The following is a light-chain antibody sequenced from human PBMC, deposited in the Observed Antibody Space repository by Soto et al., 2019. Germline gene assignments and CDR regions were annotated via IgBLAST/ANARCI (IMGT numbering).Light chain of an antibody. V-gene: IGKV3-20*01. CDR1: QSVSSDY. Sequence: DIVLTQSPATLSLSPGERATLSCRASQSVSSDYLAWYQQRPGQAPRLLIYGASSRATGIPDRFTGSGSGTDFTLTISRLEPEDFAVFYCHQYGSSPQTFGQGTKVDIK. CDR2: GAS. CDR3: HQYGSSPQT. J-gene: IGKJ1*01.